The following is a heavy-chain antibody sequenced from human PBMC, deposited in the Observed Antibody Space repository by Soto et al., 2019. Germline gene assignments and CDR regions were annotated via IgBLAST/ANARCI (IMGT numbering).Heavy chain of an antibody. CDR1: GFTVSHHY. Sequence: EVQLVESRGGLVQPGGSLRLSCAASGFTVSHHYMDRVRQAPGKGLEWVGRSKNKADSYTTEYAASVKGRFTISRDGSKNSLFLQMNSLKTEDTAVYYCTVWGSGNDFGAAWGQGILVTVSS. CDR3: TVWGSGNDFGAA. D-gene: IGHD3-10*01. CDR2: SKNKADSYTT. V-gene: IGHV3-72*01. J-gene: IGHJ4*02.